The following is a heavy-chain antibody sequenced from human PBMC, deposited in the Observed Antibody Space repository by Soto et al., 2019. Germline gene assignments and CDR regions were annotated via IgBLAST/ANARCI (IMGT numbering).Heavy chain of an antibody. J-gene: IGHJ4*02. CDR2: IIPIFGTA. Sequence: QVQLVQSGAEVQKPESSVKVSCKASGGTFSSYAISWVRQAPGPGLEWMGGIIPIFGTANYAQKFQGRVTITADESTSTAYMELSSLRSEDTAVYYCARVWSIAARTRFDYWGQGTLVTVSS. CDR1: GGTFSSYA. CDR3: ARVWSIAARTRFDY. D-gene: IGHD6-6*01. V-gene: IGHV1-69*01.